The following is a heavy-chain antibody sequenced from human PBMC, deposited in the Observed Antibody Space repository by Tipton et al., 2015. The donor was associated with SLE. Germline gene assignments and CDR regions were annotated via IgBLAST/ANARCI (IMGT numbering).Heavy chain of an antibody. CDR2: IYHSGST. CDR1: GYSISSGYY. Sequence: TLSLTCAVSGYSISSGYYWGWIRQPPGKGLEWIGSIYHSGSTYYNPSLKSRVTISVDTSKNQFSLKLSSVTAADTAGYYCASAVVVNNDWYFDLWGRGPLVTVSS. V-gene: IGHV4-38-2*01. CDR3: ASAVVVNNDWYFDL. D-gene: IGHD3-22*01. J-gene: IGHJ2*01.